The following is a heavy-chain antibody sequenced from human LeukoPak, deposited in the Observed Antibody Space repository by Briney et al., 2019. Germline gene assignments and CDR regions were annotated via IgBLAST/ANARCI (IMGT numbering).Heavy chain of an antibody. CDR2: INHSGST. J-gene: IGHJ4*02. CDR1: GGSFNGYY. D-gene: IGHD7-27*01. Sequence: SETLSVTCAVYGGSFNGYYWSWIRQPLGKGLEWIGEINHSGSTNYNPSLKSRVTISVDTSKNQFSLKLSSVTAADTAVYYCARAGESRSLDYWGQGTLVTVSS. V-gene: IGHV4-34*01. CDR3: ARAGESRSLDY.